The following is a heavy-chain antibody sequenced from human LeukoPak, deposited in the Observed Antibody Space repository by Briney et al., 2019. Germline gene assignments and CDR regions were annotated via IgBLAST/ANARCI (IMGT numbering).Heavy chain of an antibody. CDR3: ARDLGVTMVRGVANWFDP. CDR1: GYTFTNYG. V-gene: IGHV1-18*01. Sequence: DSVKVSCKSSGYTFTNYGIIWVRQAPGQGLEWMGRVSADNGNTNYAQKVQGRVAVTTDTSTSTAYMELRSLRADDTAVYFCARDLGVTMVRGVANWFDPWGQGTLVTVSS. D-gene: IGHD3-10*01. CDR2: VSADNGNT. J-gene: IGHJ5*02.